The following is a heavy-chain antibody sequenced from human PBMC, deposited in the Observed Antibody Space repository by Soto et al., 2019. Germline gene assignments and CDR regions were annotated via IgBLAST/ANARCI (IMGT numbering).Heavy chain of an antibody. CDR1: GFTFTDYA. Sequence: SLRLSCAASGFTFTDYAMNWVRQAPGKGLEWVSIISASGDFTYYSNSVKGRFTVSRDNSKNTLFLQMNSLRVEDTAVYYCAKGFMTSGYYHWGQGTLVTVSS. V-gene: IGHV3-23*01. D-gene: IGHD3-22*01. J-gene: IGHJ5*02. CDR3: AKGFMTSGYYH. CDR2: ISASGDFT.